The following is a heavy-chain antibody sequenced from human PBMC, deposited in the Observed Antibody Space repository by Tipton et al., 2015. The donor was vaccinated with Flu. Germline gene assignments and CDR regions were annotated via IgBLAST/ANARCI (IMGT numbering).Heavy chain of an antibody. J-gene: IGHJ5*02. Sequence: TLSLTCTVSGDSITSSSFYWGWIRQPPGKGLEWSGSVSHSGSTSYNPSLKSRIVMSVGTSKSQFSLTLMSVTAADTAVYYCARDRYDILTGSFSWFDPWGQGTLVTVSS. CDR2: VSHSGST. CDR1: GDSITSSSFY. CDR3: ARDRYDILTGSFSWFDP. D-gene: IGHD3-9*01. V-gene: IGHV4-39*07.